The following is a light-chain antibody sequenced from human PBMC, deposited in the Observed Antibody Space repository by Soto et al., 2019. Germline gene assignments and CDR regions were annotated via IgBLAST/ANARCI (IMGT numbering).Light chain of an antibody. CDR1: QSVSSNY. CDR3: QQYGDSPPWT. Sequence: EIVVRQSPGTLSLSPGERATPSFRASQSVSSNYLAWYQQKAGQAPRLLIYGVSSRATGIPDRFSGSGSGTDFTLTISRLEPEDFAVYYCQQYGDSPPWTFGQGTKV. J-gene: IGKJ1*01. CDR2: GVS. V-gene: IGKV3-20*01.